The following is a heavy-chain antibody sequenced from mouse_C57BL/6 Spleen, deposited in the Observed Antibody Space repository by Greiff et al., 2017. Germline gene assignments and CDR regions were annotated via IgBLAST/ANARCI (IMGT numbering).Heavy chain of an antibody. J-gene: IGHJ4*01. V-gene: IGHV1-69*01. CDR2: IDPSDSYT. CDR3: ARGAVTTVVDYYAMDY. D-gene: IGHD1-1*01. CDR1: GYTFTSYW. Sequence: VQLKQPGAELVMPGASVKLSCKASGYTFTSYWMHWVKQRPGQGLEWIGEIDPSDSYTNYNQKFKGKSTLTVDKSSSTAYMQLSSLTSEDSAVYYCARGAVTTVVDYYAMDYWGQGTSVTVPS.